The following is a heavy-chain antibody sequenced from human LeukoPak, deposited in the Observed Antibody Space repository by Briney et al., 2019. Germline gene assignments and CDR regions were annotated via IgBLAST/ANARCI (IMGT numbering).Heavy chain of an antibody. D-gene: IGHD6-19*01. J-gene: IGHJ4*02. CDR3: ARDHSGQWLPLDY. CDR2: INPNSGGT. Sequence: ASVKVSCKASGYTFTGYYMHWVRQAPGQGLEWVGWINPNSGGTNYAQKLQGRVTMTTDTSTSTAYMELRSLRSDDTAVYYCARDHSGQWLPLDYWGQGTLVTVSS. CDR1: GYTFTGYY. V-gene: IGHV1-2*02.